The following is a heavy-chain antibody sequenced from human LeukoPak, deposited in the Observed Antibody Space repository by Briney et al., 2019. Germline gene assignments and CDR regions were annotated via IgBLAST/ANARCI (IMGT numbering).Heavy chain of an antibody. CDR3: ARAAATYGSGSYQFDP. D-gene: IGHD3-10*01. V-gene: IGHV3-64*01. J-gene: IGHJ5*02. CDR1: GFTFSSYA. Sequence: QSGGSLRLSCAASGFTFSSYAMHWVRQAPGKGLEYVSAISSNGGSTYYANSVKGRFTISRDNSKNTLYLQMGSLRAEDMAVYYCARAAATYGSGSYQFDPWGQGTLVTVSS. CDR2: ISSNGGST.